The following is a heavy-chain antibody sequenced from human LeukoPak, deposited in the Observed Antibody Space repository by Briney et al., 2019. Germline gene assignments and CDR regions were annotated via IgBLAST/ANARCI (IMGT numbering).Heavy chain of an antibody. J-gene: IGHJ4*02. CDR3: AAGSSGSYYYFDY. D-gene: IGHD3-22*01. Sequence: GSLRGRFTISRDNAKNSLYLQMNSLRVEDTAVYSCAAGSSGSYYYFDYWGLGTLVTVSS. V-gene: IGHV3-7*01.